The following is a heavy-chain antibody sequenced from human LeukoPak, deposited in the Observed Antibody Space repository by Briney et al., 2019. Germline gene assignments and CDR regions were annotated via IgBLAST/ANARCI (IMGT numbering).Heavy chain of an antibody. CDR1: GYTFTSYG. D-gene: IGHD6-19*01. J-gene: IGHJ3*02. CDR2: VSTYNGNT. CDR3: ARHGSSGRYWAFDI. V-gene: IGHV1-18*01. Sequence: GASVKVSCKASGYTFTSYGISWVRQAPGQGLEWMGWVSTYNGNTNYVQKLQGRVTMTTDTSTSTAYMELRSLRSDDTAVYYCARHGSSGRYWAFDIWGQGTTVTVSS.